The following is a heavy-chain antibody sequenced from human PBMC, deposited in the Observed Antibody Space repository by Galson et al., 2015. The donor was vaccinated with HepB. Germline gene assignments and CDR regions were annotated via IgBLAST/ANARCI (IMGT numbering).Heavy chain of an antibody. CDR1: GGSISSYY. D-gene: IGHD6-19*01. V-gene: IGHV4-59*08. CDR3: ARRAGYSSRYFDY. CDR2: IYYSGST. Sequence: SETLSLTCTVSGGSISSYYWSWIRQPPGKGLEWIGYIYYSGSTNYNPSLKSRVTISVDTSKNQFSLKLSSVTAADTAVYYCARRAGYSSRYFDYWGQGTLVTVSS. J-gene: IGHJ4*02.